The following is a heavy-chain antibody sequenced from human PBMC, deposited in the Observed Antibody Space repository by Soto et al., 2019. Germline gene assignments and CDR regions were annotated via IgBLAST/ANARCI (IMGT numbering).Heavy chain of an antibody. D-gene: IGHD3-10*01. V-gene: IGHV4-34*01. CDR2: INHSGST. Sequence: SETLSLTCAVYGGSFSDFYWSWIRQPPGKGLEWIGEINHSGSTNYNPSLKSRVTISVDTSKNQFFLTLSSVTAADTAVYYCARPRHYGSGSSVPPREYAMDVWGQGTTVTVSS. J-gene: IGHJ6*02. CDR3: ARPRHYGSGSSVPPREYAMDV. CDR1: GGSFSDFY.